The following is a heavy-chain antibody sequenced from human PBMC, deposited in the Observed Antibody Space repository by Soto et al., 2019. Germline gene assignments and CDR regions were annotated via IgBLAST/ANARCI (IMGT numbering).Heavy chain of an antibody. D-gene: IGHD1-26*01. CDR1: GGTFSSYV. CDR3: DSHSGSSPEGRYYYGMDV. Sequence: QVQLVQSGAEVKKPGSSVKVSCKASGGTFSSYVISWVRQAPGQGLEWMGGIISIFGTADYAQKFQGRVTITADESTSTAYLELGSLRSEDTAVYYCDSHSGSSPEGRYYYGMDVWGQGTTVTVSS. V-gene: IGHV1-69*12. J-gene: IGHJ6*02. CDR2: IISIFGTA.